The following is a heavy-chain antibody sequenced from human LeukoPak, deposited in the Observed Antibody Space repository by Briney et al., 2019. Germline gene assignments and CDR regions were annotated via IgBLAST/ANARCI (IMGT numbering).Heavy chain of an antibody. J-gene: IGHJ4*02. Sequence: WVRQAPGKGLEWIGSIYYSGSTYYNPSLKSRVAISVDTSKNQFSLKLSSVTAADTAVYYCARQRAPALIDYWGQGTLVTVSS. CDR3: ARQRAPALIDY. CDR2: IYYSGST. V-gene: IGHV4-39*01. D-gene: IGHD1-26*01.